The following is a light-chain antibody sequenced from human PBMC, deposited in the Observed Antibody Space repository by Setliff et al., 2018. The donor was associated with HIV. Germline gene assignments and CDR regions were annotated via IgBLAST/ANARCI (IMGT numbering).Light chain of an antibody. CDR3: NSYRSGSPYV. Sequence: ALTQPASVSGSPGQSITISCTGTSSDIGGFNYVSWYQLHPGKAPKLMIFDVSLRPSGVSNRFSGSKSGNTASLTISGLRAEDEADYFCNSYRSGSPYVFGTGTKGTVL. V-gene: IGLV2-14*01. J-gene: IGLJ1*01. CDR1: SSDIGGFNY. CDR2: DVS.